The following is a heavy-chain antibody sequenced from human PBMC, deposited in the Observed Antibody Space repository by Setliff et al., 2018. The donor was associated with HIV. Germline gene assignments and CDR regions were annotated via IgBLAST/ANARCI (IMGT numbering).Heavy chain of an antibody. CDR1: GYFISNGYY. CDR3: ARARRAGSGPKYFQH. CDR2: RSTTGST. D-gene: IGHD2-15*01. V-gene: IGHV4-38-2*01. Sequence: PSETLSLTCAVSGYFISNGYYWGWIRQPPGEGLEWIGLRSTTGSTNYNPSLRSRVTISADTSKNQFSLKLTSVTAADTAVYYCARARRAGSGPKYFQHWGQGTLVTVSS. J-gene: IGHJ1*01.